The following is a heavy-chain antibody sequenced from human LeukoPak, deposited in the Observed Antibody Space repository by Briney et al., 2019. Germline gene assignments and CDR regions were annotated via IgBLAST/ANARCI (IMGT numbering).Heavy chain of an antibody. V-gene: IGHV3-43*02. Sequence: GGSLRLSCVASGFTFANYAMHWVRQAPGKGLEWVSLISGDGDTTYYADSVKGRFTISRDNTKNSLYLQMNSLRIEDTALYYCAKSSAAAYNWFDPWGQGSLVTVSS. CDR2: ISGDGDTT. J-gene: IGHJ5*02. D-gene: IGHD6-13*01. CDR1: GFTFANYA. CDR3: AKSSAAAYNWFDP.